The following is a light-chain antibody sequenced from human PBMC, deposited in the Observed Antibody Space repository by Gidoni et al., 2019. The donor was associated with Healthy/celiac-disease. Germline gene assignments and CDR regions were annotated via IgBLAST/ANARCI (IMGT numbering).Light chain of an antibody. Sequence: QSPSTLSASVGDRVTITCRASQSISSWLAWYQQKPGKAPKLLIYKASSLESGVPSRFSGSGSGTKFTLTISSLQPDDFATYYCQQYNSYLYTFGQGTKLEIK. CDR3: QQYNSYLYT. CDR2: KAS. CDR1: QSISSW. J-gene: IGKJ2*01. V-gene: IGKV1-5*03.